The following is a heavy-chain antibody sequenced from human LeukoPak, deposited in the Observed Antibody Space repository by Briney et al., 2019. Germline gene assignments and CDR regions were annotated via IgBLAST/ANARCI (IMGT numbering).Heavy chain of an antibody. V-gene: IGHV4-30-2*01. D-gene: IGHD6-19*01. CDR1: GGSISSGGYY. CDR2: IYHSGST. Sequence: SQTLSLTCTVSGGSISSGGYYWSWIRQPPGKGLEWIGYIYHSGSTNYNPSLKSRVTISVDTSKNQFSLKLSSVTAADTAVYYCARRAIAVALDYWGQGTLVTVSS. CDR3: ARRAIAVALDY. J-gene: IGHJ4*02.